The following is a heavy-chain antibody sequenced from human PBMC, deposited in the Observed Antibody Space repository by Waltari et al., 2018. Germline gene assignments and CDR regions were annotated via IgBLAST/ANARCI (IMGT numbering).Heavy chain of an antibody. V-gene: IGHV3-74*01. CDR3: ASAYYDILD. Sequence: EVQLEESGGGLVQPGGSLRLSCAASGFTFSSYWMHWVRPAPGKGLVWVSRINCDGSTISYADAVKGRFTISRDNAKNTLYLQMNSLSAEDTAVYYCASAYYDILDWGQGTLVTVSS. J-gene: IGHJ4*02. D-gene: IGHD3-9*01. CDR1: GFTFSSYW. CDR2: INCDGSTI.